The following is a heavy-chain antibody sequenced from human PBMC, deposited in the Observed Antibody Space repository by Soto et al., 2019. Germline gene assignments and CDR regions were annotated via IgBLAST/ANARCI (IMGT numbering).Heavy chain of an antibody. D-gene: IGHD4-17*01. V-gene: IGHV1-8*01. J-gene: IGHJ4*02. CDR2: MNPNSGNT. CDR3: ARSLYGDNVDY. Sequence: QVQLVQSGAEVKKPGASVKVSCKASGYTFTSYDINWVRQATGQGLEWMGWMNPNSGNTGYAQKFQDRVTRTINTSISTTYMELSGLRSEDTAVSYCARSLYGDNVDYWGQGTLVTVSS. CDR1: GYTFTSYD.